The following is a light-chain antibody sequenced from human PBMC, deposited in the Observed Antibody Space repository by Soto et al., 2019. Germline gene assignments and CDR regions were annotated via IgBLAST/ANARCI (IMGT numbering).Light chain of an antibody. Sequence: QSVLTQPASVSGSPGQSITISCTGTSSDVGSYNLVSWYQHHPGKAPKLMIYEGSKRPSGVPDPFSGSKSGNTASLTISGLQAEDEADYYCCSYAGSRTYVFGTGTKLTVL. V-gene: IGLV2-23*01. J-gene: IGLJ1*01. CDR1: SSDVGSYNL. CDR2: EGS. CDR3: CSYAGSRTYV.